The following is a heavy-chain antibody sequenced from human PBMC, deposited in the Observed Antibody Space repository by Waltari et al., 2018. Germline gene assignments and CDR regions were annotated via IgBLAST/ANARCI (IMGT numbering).Heavy chain of an antibody. CDR3: ARGKPAAAFLFDF. J-gene: IGHJ4*02. CDR2: IKQDGSGN. Sequence: EVQLVESGGGLVQPGGSLRLSCAASGFTFNIYRMNWVRQAPGKGLEWVANIKQDGSGNYYVDSVKGRFTIARDNARNALYLQMNSLRAEDTAVYYCARGKPAAAFLFDFWGQGTLVTVSS. V-gene: IGHV3-7*04. CDR1: GFTFNIYR. D-gene: IGHD2-2*01.